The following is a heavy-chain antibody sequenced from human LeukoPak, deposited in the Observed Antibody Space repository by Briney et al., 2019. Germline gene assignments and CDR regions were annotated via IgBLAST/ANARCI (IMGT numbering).Heavy chain of an antibody. Sequence: GGSLRLSCVASGFTFSNYWMTWVRQAPGKGLEWVAHMNQDGSEKYYVDSVEGRLTISRDNAKSSLYLQMNSLRAEDTAVYYCARGHVRVVTNYYYGLDVWGQGTTVTVSS. J-gene: IGHJ6*02. CDR3: ARGHVRVVTNYYYGLDV. D-gene: IGHD4-23*01. CDR1: GFTFSNYW. CDR2: MNQDGSEK. V-gene: IGHV3-7*01.